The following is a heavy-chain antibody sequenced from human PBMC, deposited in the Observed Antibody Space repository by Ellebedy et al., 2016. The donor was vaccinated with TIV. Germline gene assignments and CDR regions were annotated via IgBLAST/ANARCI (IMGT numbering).Heavy chain of an antibody. D-gene: IGHD3-3*01. Sequence: SETLSLTXTVSGGSISSGDYYWSWIRQPPGKGLEWIGYIYYSGSTYYNPSLKSRVTISVDTSKNQFSLKLSSVTAADTAVYYCAIEAKEGFWSGYYPGWFDPWGQGTPVTVSS. CDR2: IYYSGST. CDR1: GGSISSGDYY. CDR3: AIEAKEGFWSGYYPGWFDP. J-gene: IGHJ5*02. V-gene: IGHV4-30-4*01.